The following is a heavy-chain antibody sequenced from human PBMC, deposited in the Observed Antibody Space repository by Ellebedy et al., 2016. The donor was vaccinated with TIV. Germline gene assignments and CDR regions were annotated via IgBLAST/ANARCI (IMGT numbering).Heavy chain of an antibody. D-gene: IGHD1-1*01. V-gene: IGHV3-21*01. J-gene: IGHJ4*02. CDR3: AREKSGHKWNDGFDS. CDR2: ISTITNY. Sequence: PGGSLRLSCAASGFTFSTYSLNWVRQAPGKGLEWVSSISTITNYADSVKGRFTISRDNAKNSLYLQMNSLRAEDTAVYYCAREKSGHKWNDGFDSWGQGTLVTVSS. CDR1: GFTFSTYS.